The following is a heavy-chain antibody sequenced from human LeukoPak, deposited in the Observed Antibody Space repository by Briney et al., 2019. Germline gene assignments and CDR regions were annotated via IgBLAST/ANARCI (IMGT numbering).Heavy chain of an antibody. Sequence: SETLSLTCTVSVASISSSNYYWGWIRQPPGKGLEWIGSIYYTGSAHYNPSLKSRVTISVDKSKNQFSLKLSSVTDADTAVYYCASDILRSFDWTGDAFDFRGQGTMVTVSS. V-gene: IGHV4-39*01. J-gene: IGHJ3*01. CDR1: VASISSSNYY. CDR2: IYYTGSA. CDR3: ASDILRSFDWTGDAFDF. D-gene: IGHD3-9*01.